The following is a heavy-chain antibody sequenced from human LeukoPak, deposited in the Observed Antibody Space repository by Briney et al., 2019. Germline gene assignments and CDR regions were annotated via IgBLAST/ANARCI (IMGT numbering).Heavy chain of an antibody. CDR3: ARYTRGRNGMDV. V-gene: IGHV4-59*08. J-gene: IGHJ6*02. Sequence: SETLSLTCTVSGGYITSYCWSWIRQPPGKGLEWIGYIYYSGSTNYNPSLKSRVTISVDTSKNQFSLKLSSVTAADTAVYYCARYTRGRNGMDVWGQGTTVTVSS. D-gene: IGHD1-26*01. CDR1: GGYITSYC. CDR2: IYYSGST.